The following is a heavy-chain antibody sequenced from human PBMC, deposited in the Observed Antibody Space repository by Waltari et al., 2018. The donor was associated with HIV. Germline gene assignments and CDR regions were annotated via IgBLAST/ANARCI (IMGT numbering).Heavy chain of an antibody. CDR3: AQDPRSYGWSRFGN. Sequence: EVQLLESGGGLVQPGGSLRLSCAASGFTFSNYAMNWVRQTPGGWLWGVSAIKVNGVNTYYADSVRGRFTISRDDSKNTLFLQMNGLRAEDTAVYYCAQDPRSYGWSRFGNWGQGTLVTVSS. D-gene: IGHD3-10*01. V-gene: IGHV3-23*01. CDR2: IKVNGVNT. J-gene: IGHJ4*02. CDR1: GFTFSNYA.